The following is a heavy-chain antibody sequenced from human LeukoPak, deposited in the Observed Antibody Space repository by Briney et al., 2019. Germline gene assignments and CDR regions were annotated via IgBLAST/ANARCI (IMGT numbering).Heavy chain of an antibody. J-gene: IGHJ4*02. CDR3: GRLMAGLD. CDR1: GGSISSNNW. Sequence: PSETLSLTCAVSGGSISSNNWWSWVRQPPGRGLEWIAGIYHTGSTNYSPSLKSRVTISVDKSKNQFFLKLNSVTAADTAVYYCGRLMAGLDWGQGTLVTVSS. CDR2: IYHTGST. D-gene: IGHD6-19*01. V-gene: IGHV4-4*02.